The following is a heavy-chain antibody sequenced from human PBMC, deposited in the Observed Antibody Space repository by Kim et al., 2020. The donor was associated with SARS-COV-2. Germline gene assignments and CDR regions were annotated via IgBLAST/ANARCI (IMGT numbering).Heavy chain of an antibody. V-gene: IGHV3-30*18. J-gene: IGHJ6*01. CDR1: GFSFSTFA. Sequence: GGSLRLSCAASGFSFSTFAMYWVRQAPGKGLEWLAVISYGGSKTYYGDSVNGRFTISRDNSKSALFLQMDSLSAEDTALYYSAKDLGPNYTSGCVFYY. CDR3: AKDLGPNYTSGCVFYY. D-gene: IGHD6-19*01. CDR2: ISYGGSKT.